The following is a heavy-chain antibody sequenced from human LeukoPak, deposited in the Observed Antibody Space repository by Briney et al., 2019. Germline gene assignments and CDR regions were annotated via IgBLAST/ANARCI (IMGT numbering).Heavy chain of an antibody. V-gene: IGHV4-34*01. D-gene: IGHD3-22*01. CDR3: ARGVGYYYDSSGYSPSVYYYYYYMDV. CDR2: INHSGST. J-gene: IGHJ6*03. Sequence: SETLSLTCAVYGGSFSGYYWSWIRQPPGKGLEWIGEINHSGSTNYNPSLKSRVTISVDTSKNQFFLKLSSVTAADTAVYYSARGVGYYYDSSGYSPSVYYYYYYMDVWGKGTTVPVSS. CDR1: GGSFSGYY.